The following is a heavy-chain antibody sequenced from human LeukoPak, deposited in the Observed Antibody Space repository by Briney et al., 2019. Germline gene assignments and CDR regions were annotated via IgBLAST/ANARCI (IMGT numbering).Heavy chain of an antibody. J-gene: IGHJ4*02. CDR1: GGSMSSHY. CDR2: IYYSGSA. D-gene: IGHD5-12*01. Sequence: SETLSLTCTVSGGSMSSHYWSWLRQPPGKGLEWIGYIYYSGSANYNPSLMSRVSISVDTSKNQFSLKLSSVTAADTAVYYCTRHPSIVAPLDYWGQGTLVTVSS. CDR3: TRHPSIVAPLDY. V-gene: IGHV4-59*08.